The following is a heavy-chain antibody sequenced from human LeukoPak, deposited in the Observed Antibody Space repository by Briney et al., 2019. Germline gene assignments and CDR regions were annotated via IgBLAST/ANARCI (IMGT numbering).Heavy chain of an antibody. CDR3: ARGAGPFDY. J-gene: IGHJ4*02. D-gene: IGHD6-13*01. V-gene: IGHV4-4*07. CDR1: GGSISSDY. CDR2: IYPSGST. Sequence: PSETLSLTCSVSGGSISSDYWSWIRQPAGKGLEWLGRIYPSGSTNYNPYFKSRVTMSVDTSKKQLSLELTSVTAADTAVYFCARGAGPFDYWGQGTLVTVSS.